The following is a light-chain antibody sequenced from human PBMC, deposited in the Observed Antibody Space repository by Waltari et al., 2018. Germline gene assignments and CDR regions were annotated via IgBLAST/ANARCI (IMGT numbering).Light chain of an antibody. V-gene: IGLV2-23*02. CDR3: SSYAGNRSVV. Sequence: QSALTQPASVSGSPGQSITVSCTGPSSDVGSYNLVSWYQQHPGKAPNLFIFEVSQLPSGISNRFSGSKSGNTASLTVSGLQAEDGADYYCSSYAGNRSVVFGGGTKLTVL. CDR1: SSDVGSYNL. CDR2: EVS. J-gene: IGLJ2*01.